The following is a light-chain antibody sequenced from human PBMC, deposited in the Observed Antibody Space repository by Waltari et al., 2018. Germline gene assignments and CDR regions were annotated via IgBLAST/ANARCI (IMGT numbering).Light chain of an antibody. CDR2: DAS. CDR3: QQYDTLPIT. V-gene: IGKV1-33*01. Sequence: DIQMTQSPSSLSASVGDRVTITCQVSQAIGSYLNWYQQKSGKAPKLLIYDASNLETGVPSRFGGSKSGTYFTFTISSLQPEDIATYYCQQYDTLPITFGQGTRLEIK. J-gene: IGKJ5*01. CDR1: QAIGSY.